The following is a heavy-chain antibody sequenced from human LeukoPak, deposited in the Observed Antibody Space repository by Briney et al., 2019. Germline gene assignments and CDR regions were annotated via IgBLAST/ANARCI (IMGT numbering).Heavy chain of an antibody. CDR1: GFTFSTYA. D-gene: IGHD3-22*01. J-gene: IGHJ1*01. Sequence: GGSLRLSCAASGFTFSTYAMSWVRQAPGKGLEWVSDSSGNGDITYHADSVKGRFTISRDNAKNSLYLQMNSLRAEDTAVYYCARGYGPNYYDSSGYYYGYFQHWGQGTLVTVSS. CDR2: SSGNGDIT. V-gene: IGHV3-23*01. CDR3: ARGYGPNYYDSSGYYYGYFQH.